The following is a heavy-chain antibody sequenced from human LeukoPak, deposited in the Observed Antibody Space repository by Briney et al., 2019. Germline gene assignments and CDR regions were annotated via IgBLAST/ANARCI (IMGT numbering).Heavy chain of an antibody. Sequence: PSETLSLTCTVSGGSLSSGDYYWSWLRQPQGKGLEWIGYIYYSGSTYYNPSLKSRVTISVDTSKNQFSLKLSSVTAADTAVYYCASGPTVRGIVVVPAAIVSWGQGTLVSVSS. J-gene: IGHJ4*02. V-gene: IGHV4-30-4*08. D-gene: IGHD2-2*01. CDR3: ASGPTVRGIVVVPAAIVS. CDR1: GGSLSSGDYY. CDR2: IYYSGST.